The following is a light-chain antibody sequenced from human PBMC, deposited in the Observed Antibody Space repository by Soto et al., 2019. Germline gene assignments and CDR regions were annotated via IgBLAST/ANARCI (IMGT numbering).Light chain of an antibody. CDR2: ADS. CDR3: QSYASSLSGQVV. Sequence: QSVLTQPPSVSGAPGQRVTISCTGSSSNIGACYDVHWYQHLPGTAPKLLIYADSSRPSGVPDRISGSKSGTSASLAFTGLQAEDEADYYCQSYASSLSGQVVFGGGTKLTVL. J-gene: IGLJ2*01. CDR1: SSNIGACYD. V-gene: IGLV1-40*01.